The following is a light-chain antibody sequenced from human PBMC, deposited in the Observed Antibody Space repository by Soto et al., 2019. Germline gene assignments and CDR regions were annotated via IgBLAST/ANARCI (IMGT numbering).Light chain of an antibody. CDR1: QSVSSTL. V-gene: IGKV3-20*01. CDR2: GAS. J-gene: IGKJ1*01. CDR3: QHYGGSSWT. Sequence: ELELTQSPFALSVSAGERATISCRASQSVSSTLLTWYQQKPGQAPRLLIYGASSRATGLPDRFSGSGSGTDFTLTISRVQPDDFAVYFCQHYGGSSWTFGQGSRVEIK.